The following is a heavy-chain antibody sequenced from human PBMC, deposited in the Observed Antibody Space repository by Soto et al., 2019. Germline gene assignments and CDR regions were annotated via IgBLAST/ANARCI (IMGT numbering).Heavy chain of an antibody. Sequence: GGSLRLSCAASGFTFSSYSMNWVRQAPGKGLEWVSSISSSSSYIYYADSVKGRFTISRDNAKNSLYLQMNSLRAEDTAVYYCARGTAARPVPAPGLFDYWGQGTLVTVSS. J-gene: IGHJ4*02. V-gene: IGHV3-21*01. CDR2: ISSSSSYI. D-gene: IGHD6-6*01. CDR3: ARGTAARPVPAPGLFDY. CDR1: GFTFSSYS.